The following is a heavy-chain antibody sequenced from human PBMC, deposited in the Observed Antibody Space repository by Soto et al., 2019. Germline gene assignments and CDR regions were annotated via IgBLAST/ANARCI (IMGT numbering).Heavy chain of an antibody. D-gene: IGHD3-9*01. CDR1: GGSFSGYY. V-gene: IGHV4-34*01. CDR3: ASLNFDILTGYYALDL. Sequence: SETLSLTCAVYGGSFSGYYWSWIRQPPGKGLEWIGEINHSGSTNYNPSLKSRVTISVDTSKNQFSLKLSSVTAADTAIYYCASLNFDILTGYYALDLWGHGTMVT. J-gene: IGHJ3*01. CDR2: INHSGST.